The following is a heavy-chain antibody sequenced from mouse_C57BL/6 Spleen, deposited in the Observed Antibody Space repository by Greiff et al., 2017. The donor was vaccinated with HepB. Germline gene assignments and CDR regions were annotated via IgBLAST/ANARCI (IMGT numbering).Heavy chain of an antibody. D-gene: IGHD1-1*01. J-gene: IGHJ1*03. V-gene: IGHV1-22*01. CDR1: GYTFTDYN. CDR3: ARDGLLRWYFDV. Sequence: VQLQQSGPELVKPGASVKMSCKASGYTFTDYNMHWVKQSHGKSLEWIGYINPNNGGTSYNQKFKGKATLTVNKSSSTAYMELRSLTSEDSAVYYCARDGLLRWYFDVWGTGTTVTVSS. CDR2: INPNNGGT.